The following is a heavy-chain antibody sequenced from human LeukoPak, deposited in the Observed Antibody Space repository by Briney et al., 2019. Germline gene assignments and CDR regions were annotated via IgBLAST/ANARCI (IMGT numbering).Heavy chain of an antibody. D-gene: IGHD1-26*01. Sequence: GGSLRLSCAASGYSFSSYGIQWVRQAPGKGLEWVAVIWYDGSKKYYADSVKGRFTISRDDSKNTLYLQMNSLRAEDTAVYYCGREGIGTGVSLVFAYWGQGILVTVSS. CDR2: IWYDGSKK. CDR1: GYSFSSYG. J-gene: IGHJ4*02. V-gene: IGHV3-33*01. CDR3: GREGIGTGVSLVFAY.